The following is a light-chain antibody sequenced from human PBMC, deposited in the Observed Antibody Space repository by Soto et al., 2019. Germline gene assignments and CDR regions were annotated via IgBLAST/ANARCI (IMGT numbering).Light chain of an antibody. Sequence: DIQMTQSPSSLSASVGDRVTITCRASQSISSYLNWYQQKPGKAPKLLIYAASSLLRGDPSRVSGSGSGTDFTLTISSLQPEDFATYYCQQSYTTPLTFGGGTKVDIK. CDR3: QQSYTTPLT. V-gene: IGKV1-39*01. CDR2: AAS. CDR1: QSISSY. J-gene: IGKJ4*01.